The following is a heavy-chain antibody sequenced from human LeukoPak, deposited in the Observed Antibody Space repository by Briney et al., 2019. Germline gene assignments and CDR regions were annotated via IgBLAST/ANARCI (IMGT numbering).Heavy chain of an antibody. CDR1: GYTFTGYY. D-gene: IGHD3-22*01. CDR2: INPNSGGT. Sequence: GASVKVSCKASGYTFTGYYMHWVRQAPGQGLEWMGWINPNSGGTNYAQKFQGRVTMTRDTSISTAYMELSRLRSDDTAVYYCARASSLTYYYDSSGHTTSRDFDYWGQGTLVTVSS. J-gene: IGHJ4*02. CDR3: ARASSLTYYYDSSGHTTSRDFDY. V-gene: IGHV1-2*02.